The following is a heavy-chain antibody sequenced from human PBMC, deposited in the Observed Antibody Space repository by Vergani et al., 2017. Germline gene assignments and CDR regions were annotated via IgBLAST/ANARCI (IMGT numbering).Heavy chain of an antibody. Sequence: QVQLVQSGAEVKKPGASVKVSCKASGYTFTSYGISWVRQAPXQGLEWMGWISAYNGNTNYAQKLQGRVTMTTDTSTSTAYMELRSLRSDDTAVYYCASGDYYGSGYSETGEFDYWGQGTLVTVSS. CDR3: ASGDYYGSGYSETGEFDY. J-gene: IGHJ4*02. CDR1: GYTFTSYG. V-gene: IGHV1-18*01. D-gene: IGHD3-10*01. CDR2: ISAYNGNT.